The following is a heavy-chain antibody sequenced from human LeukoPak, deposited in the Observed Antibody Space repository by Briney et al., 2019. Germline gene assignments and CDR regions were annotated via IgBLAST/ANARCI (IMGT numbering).Heavy chain of an antibody. D-gene: IGHD6-19*01. Sequence: SETLSLTCDVSGYSISSGFYWAWIRQPPGKGLEWIGNIHHSGSNFYNPSLKSRVSTSIDTSKNQFSLNLTPVTAADTAVYYCARSMAVAGGDYWGQGILVTVSS. V-gene: IGHV4-38-2*01. J-gene: IGHJ4*02. CDR1: GYSISSGFY. CDR2: IHHSGSN. CDR3: ARSMAVAGGDY.